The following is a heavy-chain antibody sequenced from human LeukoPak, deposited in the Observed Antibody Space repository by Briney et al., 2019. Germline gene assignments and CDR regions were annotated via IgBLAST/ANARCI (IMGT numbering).Heavy chain of an antibody. Sequence: ASVKVSCKTSGYTFTSYDINWVRQATGQGFEWMGWMNPNSGNTAYAQKFQGRVTMTRNTSISTAYMDLSSLRSEDTAVYYCVRGVDRSGYFAYWGQGTLVTVSS. CDR1: GYTFTSYD. CDR2: MNPNSGNT. CDR3: VRGVDRSGYFAY. J-gene: IGHJ4*02. D-gene: IGHD3-22*01. V-gene: IGHV1-8*01.